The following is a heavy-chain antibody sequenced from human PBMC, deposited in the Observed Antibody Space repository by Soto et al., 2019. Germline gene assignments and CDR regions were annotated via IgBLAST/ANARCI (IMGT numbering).Heavy chain of an antibody. V-gene: IGHV3-23*01. J-gene: IGHJ6*02. Sequence: GSLRLSCAASGFTFSTYTMTWVRQAPGKGLEWVSSVGGSGDGTYYADSVKGRFTISRDNAKNSLYLQMNSLRAEDTAVYYCARVPPSPCSSTSCFLYYYYGMDVWGQGTTVTVSS. CDR3: ARVPPSPCSSTSCFLYYYYGMDV. D-gene: IGHD2-2*01. CDR2: VGGSGDGT. CDR1: GFTFSTYT.